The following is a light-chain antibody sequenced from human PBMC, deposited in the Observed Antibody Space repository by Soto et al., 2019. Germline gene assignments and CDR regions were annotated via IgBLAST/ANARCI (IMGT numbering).Light chain of an antibody. CDR3: QQYIDWPPLT. CDR1: QSVLNN. V-gene: IGKV3-15*01. Sequence: EIEMTQSPATLSVSPGERATLSCRASQSVLNNLAWYQQKPGQAPTLLIHSASTRATGVPARFSGSGSGTEFTITIDSLQSEDSAVYYCQQYIDWPPLTFGGGTRVEVK. CDR2: SAS. J-gene: IGKJ4*01.